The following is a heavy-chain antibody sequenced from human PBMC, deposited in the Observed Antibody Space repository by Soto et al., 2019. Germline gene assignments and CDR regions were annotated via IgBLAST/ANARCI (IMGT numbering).Heavy chain of an antibody. V-gene: IGHV3-23*01. CDR2: ISGSGGST. D-gene: IGHD2-15*01. Sequence: GESLKISCAASGFTFSSYAMSWVRQAPGKGLEWVSAISGSGGSTYYADSVKGRFTISRDNSKNTLYLQMNSLRAEDXXXXXXXTTGGXCXGGSCPTLREYYYYMDVWGKGTTVTVSS. CDR1: GFTFSSYA. CDR3: XTTGGXCXGGSCPTLREYYYYMDV. J-gene: IGHJ6*03.